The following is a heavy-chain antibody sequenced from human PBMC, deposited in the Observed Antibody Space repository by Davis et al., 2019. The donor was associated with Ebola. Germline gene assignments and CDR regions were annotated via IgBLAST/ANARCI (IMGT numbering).Heavy chain of an antibody. CDR2: IYLTGSS. J-gene: IGHJ5*02. Sequence: SETLSLTCTVSGGSISSGGFYWSWMRQHPGKGLVLIGCIYLTGSSYYNPALNSRVTTSVDTSKHQFSLELRAVTAADTSVYCCARGDGSYYRWPDPWGQGTLVTVSS. V-gene: IGHV4-31*03. CDR1: GGSISSGGFY. CDR3: ARGDGSYYRWPDP. D-gene: IGHD1-26*01.